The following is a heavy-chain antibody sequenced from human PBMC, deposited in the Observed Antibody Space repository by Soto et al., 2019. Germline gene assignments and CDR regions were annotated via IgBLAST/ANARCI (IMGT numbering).Heavy chain of an antibody. D-gene: IGHD1-26*01. CDR1: GFTFSSYG. V-gene: IGHV3-30*18. Sequence: PVGSLRLSCAASGFTFSSYGMHWVRQAPGKGLEWVAVISYDGSNKYYADSVKGRFTISRDNSKNTLFLQMNSLRVEDTALYYCAKMHHDRGTYHYYYGMDVWGQGTTVTVSS. CDR3: AKMHHDRGTYHYYYGMDV. CDR2: ISYDGSNK. J-gene: IGHJ6*02.